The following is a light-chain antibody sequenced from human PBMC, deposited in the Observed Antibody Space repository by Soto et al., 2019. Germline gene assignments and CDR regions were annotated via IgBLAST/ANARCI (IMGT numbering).Light chain of an antibody. V-gene: IGKV2-28*01. CDR3: RQALQTPA. J-gene: IGKJ1*01. CDR1: QSLLHSNGYNY. Sequence: DIVMTQSPLSLPVTPGEPASISCRSSQSLLHSNGYNYLDWYLQKPGQSPQLLIYLGSNRASAVPDRFSGSGSGTDFTLKISRVEAEDVGVYYCRQALQTPAFGQGTKVEIK. CDR2: LGS.